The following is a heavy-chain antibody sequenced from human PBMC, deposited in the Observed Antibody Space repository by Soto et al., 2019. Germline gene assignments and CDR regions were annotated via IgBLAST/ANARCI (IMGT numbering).Heavy chain of an antibody. J-gene: IGHJ5*02. V-gene: IGHV1-18*01. CDR1: GYTFTSYG. D-gene: IGHD3-3*01. CDR2: ISAYNGNT. CDR3: ARDETGRITIFGVGWFDP. Sequence: ASVKVSCKASGYTFTSYGMSWVRQAPGQGLEWMGWISAYNGNTNYAQKLQGRVTMTTDTSTSTAYMELRSLRSDDTAVYYCARDETGRITIFGVGWFDPWGQGTLVTVSS.